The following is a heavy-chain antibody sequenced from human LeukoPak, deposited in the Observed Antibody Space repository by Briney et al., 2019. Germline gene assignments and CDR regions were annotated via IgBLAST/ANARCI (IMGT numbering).Heavy chain of an antibody. CDR2: FYPGDSDT. CDR1: GYSFTSYW. CDR3: ARLSPPLFYGMDV. V-gene: IGHV5-51*01. J-gene: IGHJ6*02. Sequence: GESLKISCKGSGYSFTSYWIGWVRQMPGKGLEWMGIFYPGDSDTRYSPSFQGQVTISADKSISTAYLQWSSLKASDTAMYYCARLSPPLFYGMDVWGQGTTVTVSS.